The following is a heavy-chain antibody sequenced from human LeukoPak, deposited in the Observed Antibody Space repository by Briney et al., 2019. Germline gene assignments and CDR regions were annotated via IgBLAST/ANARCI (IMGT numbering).Heavy chain of an antibody. J-gene: IGHJ4*02. V-gene: IGHV4-34*01. CDR2: HSGST. D-gene: IGHD3-22*01. CDR3: ARGYYYDSSGYSPFDY. Sequence: HSGSTNYNPSLKSRVTISVDTSKNQFSLKLSSVTAADTAVYYCARGYYYDSSGYSPFDYWGQGTLVTVSS.